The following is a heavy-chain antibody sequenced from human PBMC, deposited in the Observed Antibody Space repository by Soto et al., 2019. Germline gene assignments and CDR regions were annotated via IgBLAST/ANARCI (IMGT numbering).Heavy chain of an antibody. V-gene: IGHV4-30-2*01. Sequence: QLQLQESGSGLVKPSQTLSLTCAVSGGSISSGDYSWNWIRQPPGKGLEWIGYIYHSGSTYYNPXLXSXXTISVDRSKNQFSLKVTSVTAADTAVYYCARENVNWGQGTLVTVSS. CDR2: IYHSGST. CDR3: ARENVN. CDR1: GGSISSGDYS. J-gene: IGHJ4*02.